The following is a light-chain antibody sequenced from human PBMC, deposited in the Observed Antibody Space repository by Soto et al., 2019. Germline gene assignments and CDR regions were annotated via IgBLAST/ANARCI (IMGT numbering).Light chain of an antibody. CDR1: SSDVGAYNY. CDR2: EVS. V-gene: IGLV2-8*01. Sequence: QSALTQPPSASRSPGHSVTISCTGTSSDVGAYNYVSWYQQLPGKAPKLIIYEVSKRPSGVPDRFSGSKSGNTASLTVSGLQAEDEADYYCTSYAGTYSFFYVFGTGTKVTVL. J-gene: IGLJ1*01. CDR3: TSYAGTYSFFYV.